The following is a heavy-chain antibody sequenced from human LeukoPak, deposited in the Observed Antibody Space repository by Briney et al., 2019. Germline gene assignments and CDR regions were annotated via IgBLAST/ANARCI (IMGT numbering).Heavy chain of an antibody. CDR1: GFTFTNYG. CDR2: IQLDGGDK. D-gene: IGHD6-13*01. CDR3: ARDRSSSWYRDYYMDV. Sequence: PGGSLRLSCAASGFTFTNYGMHWVRQAPGKGLEWVAFIQLDGGDKYYADSVKGRFTISRDNSKNTLYLQMNSLRAEDTAVYYCARDRSSSWYRDYYMDVWGKGTTVTVSS. J-gene: IGHJ6*03. V-gene: IGHV3-30*02.